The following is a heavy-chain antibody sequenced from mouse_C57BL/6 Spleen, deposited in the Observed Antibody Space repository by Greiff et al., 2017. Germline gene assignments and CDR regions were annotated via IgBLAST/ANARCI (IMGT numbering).Heavy chain of an antibody. CDR2: INPNNGGT. CDR3: AKGGALSGSYVDD. D-gene: IGHD1-1*02. J-gene: IGHJ2*01. V-gene: IGHV1-26*01. CDR1: GYTFTDYY. Sequence: VQLQQSGPELVKPGASVKISCKASGYTFTDYYMNWVKQSQGKSLEWIGDINPNNGGTSHNQKFTGKATLTVDKSTSTAYMELRSLTSEVSAVYYCAKGGALSGSYVDDWGQGTTLTVSS.